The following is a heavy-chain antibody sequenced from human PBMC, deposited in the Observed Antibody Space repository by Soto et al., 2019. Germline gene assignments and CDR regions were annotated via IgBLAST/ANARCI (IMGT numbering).Heavy chain of an antibody. V-gene: IGHV3-74*01. CDR2: INSDGSST. Sequence: EVQLVESGGGLVQPGGSLRLSCAASGFTFSSYWMHWVRQAPGKGLVWVSRINSDGSSTSYADSVKGRFTISRDNAKNTLYLQMNSLRAEDTAVYYCARAISLSDSSSWYIHPYYYYGMDVWGQGTTVTVSS. D-gene: IGHD6-13*01. CDR3: ARAISLSDSSSWYIHPYYYYGMDV. CDR1: GFTFSSYW. J-gene: IGHJ6*02.